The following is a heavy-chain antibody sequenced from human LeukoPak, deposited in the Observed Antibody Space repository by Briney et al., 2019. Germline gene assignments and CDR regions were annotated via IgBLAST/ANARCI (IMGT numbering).Heavy chain of an antibody. D-gene: IGHD4-11*01. CDR3: ARDGTVTAGPFDP. CDR2: ISYDVSNK. J-gene: IGHJ5*02. CDR1: GFTFRSFG. Sequence: GGSLRLSCATSGFTFRSFGMHWVRQAPGKGLEWVAIISYDVSNKHYGDSVKGRFTISRDNSKNTLYLQMNSLRVEDAAVYYCARDGTVTAGPFDPWGRGTLVTVSS. V-gene: IGHV3-30*03.